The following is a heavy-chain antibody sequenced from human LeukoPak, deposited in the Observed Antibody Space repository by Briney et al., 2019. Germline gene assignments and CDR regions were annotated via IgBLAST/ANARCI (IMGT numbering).Heavy chain of an antibody. Sequence: KSSETLSLTCTVSGGSISNSYWSWIRQPPGKGLEWIGFFHDSESTNYNPFLKSRVSISLDTSKNQVSLWLSSVTAADTAVYYCARGDASGRPGIGFDFWGQGTLVTVSS. D-gene: IGHD1-26*01. CDR2: FHDSEST. CDR3: ARGDASGRPGIGFDF. J-gene: IGHJ4*02. CDR1: GGSISNSY. V-gene: IGHV4-59*01.